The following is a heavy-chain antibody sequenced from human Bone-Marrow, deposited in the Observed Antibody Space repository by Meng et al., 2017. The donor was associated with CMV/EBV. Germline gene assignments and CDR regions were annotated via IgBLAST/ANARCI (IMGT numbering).Heavy chain of an antibody. V-gene: IGHV3-66*02. CDR3: ARTKTGDLSYFDY. J-gene: IGHJ4*02. D-gene: IGHD7-27*01. CDR1: GFTVSSNY. CDR2: IYSGGST. Sequence: AASGFTVSSNYMSWVRQAPGKGLEWVSVIYSGGSTYYADSVKGRFTISRDNSKNTLYLQMNSLRAEDTAVYYCARTKTGDLSYFDYWGQGTLVTVSS.